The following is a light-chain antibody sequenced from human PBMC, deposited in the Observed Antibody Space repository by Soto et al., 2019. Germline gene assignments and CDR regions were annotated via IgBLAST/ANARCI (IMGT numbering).Light chain of an antibody. Sequence: DIQMTQSPSTLSASVGDRVTITCRASQSISSWLAWYQQKPGKAPKLLIYDASSLESGVPSRFSGSVSGTEFTLTISSLQPDDFATYYCQQYNSYPYTFVQGTKLEIK. CDR1: QSISSW. CDR3: QQYNSYPYT. V-gene: IGKV1-5*01. J-gene: IGKJ2*01. CDR2: DAS.